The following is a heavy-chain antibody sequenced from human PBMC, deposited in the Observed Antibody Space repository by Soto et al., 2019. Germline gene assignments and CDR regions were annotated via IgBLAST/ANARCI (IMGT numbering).Heavy chain of an antibody. CDR3: NRGSEYDFWSGYL. CDR2: IVPMFGTS. Sequence: QERLVHSGAEVRNPGSSVKVSCKVTGGTSTRYAINWVRQAPGQGLEWMGGIVPMFGTSKYAQKFQGRVTITADTSTNIAYMELRSLRSEDTAVYYCNRGSEYDFWSGYLWGQGTLVAFSS. CDR1: GGTSTRYA. D-gene: IGHD3-3*01. V-gene: IGHV1-69*06. J-gene: IGHJ4*02.